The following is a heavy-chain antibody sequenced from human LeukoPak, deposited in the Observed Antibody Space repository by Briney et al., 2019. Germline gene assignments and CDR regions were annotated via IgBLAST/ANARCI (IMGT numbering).Heavy chain of an antibody. CDR1: GYTFTGYY. V-gene: IGHV1-2*02. CDR2: INPSSGGT. J-gene: IGHJ4*02. D-gene: IGHD5-12*01. CDR3: ARVDIVATDLDY. Sequence: ASVKVSCKASGYTFTGYYMHWVRQAPGQGLEWMGWINPSSGGTNYAQKFQGRVTMTRDTSISTAYMELSRLRSDDTAVYYCARVDIVATDLDYWGQGTLVTVSS.